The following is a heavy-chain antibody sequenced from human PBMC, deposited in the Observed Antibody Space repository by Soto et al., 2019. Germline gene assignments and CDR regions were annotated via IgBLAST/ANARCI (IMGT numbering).Heavy chain of an antibody. Sequence: GGSLRLSCAASGFTFSSYSMNWVRQAPGKGLEWVSYISSSSSTIYYADSVKGRFTISRDNAKNSLYLQMNSLRAEDTAVYYCVREGFWSGYDAFDIWGQGTMVTVSS. CDR3: VREGFWSGYDAFDI. CDR2: ISSSSSTI. D-gene: IGHD3-3*01. J-gene: IGHJ3*02. CDR1: GFTFSSYS. V-gene: IGHV3-48*04.